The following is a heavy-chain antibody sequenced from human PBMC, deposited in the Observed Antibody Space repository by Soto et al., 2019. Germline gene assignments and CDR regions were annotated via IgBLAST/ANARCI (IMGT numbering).Heavy chain of an antibody. CDR1: GFTFSSYA. Sequence: EVQLLESGGDLVQPGGSLRLSCAASGFTFSSYAMSWVRQAPGKGLEWVSGIGGGGTDTYYADSVRGRFTISRDNSDNTLSLQMNSLRAEDTAVYYCAKWGASALVGHAYFGMYVLGQGTTVAVSS. D-gene: IGHD3-9*01. CDR3: AKWGASALVGHAYFGMYV. J-gene: IGHJ6*02. CDR2: IGGGGTDT. V-gene: IGHV3-23*01.